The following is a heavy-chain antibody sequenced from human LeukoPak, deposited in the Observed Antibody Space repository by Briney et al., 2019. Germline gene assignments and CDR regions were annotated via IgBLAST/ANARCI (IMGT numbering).Heavy chain of an antibody. J-gene: IGHJ3*01. CDR3: ARLLDNDISGDRDTFDL. CDR1: GSSLSGHY. V-gene: IGHV4-59*11. Sequence: SETLSLTCTVSGSSLSGHYWSWIRQPPGKRLEWIGYVSYTGRTKYNPSLQSRVTISIDTSKSQFSLQLTSVTSADTAVYSCARLLDNDISGDRDTFDLWGQGTTVIVSS. CDR2: VSYTGRT. D-gene: IGHD3-22*01.